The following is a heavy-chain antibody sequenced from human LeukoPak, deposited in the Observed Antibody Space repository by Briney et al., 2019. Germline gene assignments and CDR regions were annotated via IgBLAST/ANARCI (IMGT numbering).Heavy chain of an antibody. Sequence: GGSLRLSCAASGFTISSSWMHWVRQAPGKGLVWVSRIKSDGSSTSYADSVKGRFTISRDNAKNTLYLQMNSLRAEDTAVYYCASTMIRGVPWGQGTLVTVSS. CDR1: GFTISSSW. CDR3: ASTMIRGVP. J-gene: IGHJ5*02. D-gene: IGHD3-10*01. CDR2: IKSDGSST. V-gene: IGHV3-74*01.